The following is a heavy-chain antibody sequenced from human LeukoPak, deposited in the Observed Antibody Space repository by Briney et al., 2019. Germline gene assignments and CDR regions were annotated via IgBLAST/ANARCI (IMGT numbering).Heavy chain of an antibody. Sequence: GGSLRLSCAASGFTFSSYSMNWVRQAPGKGLEWVSSISSSSSYIYYADSVKGRFTISRDNAKNSLYLQMNSLGAEDTAVYYCARDFSNVGSGSYYNWFDPWGQGTLVTVSS. CDR3: ARDFSNVGSGSYYNWFDP. J-gene: IGHJ5*02. D-gene: IGHD3-10*01. CDR1: GFTFSSYS. V-gene: IGHV3-21*01. CDR2: ISSSSSYI.